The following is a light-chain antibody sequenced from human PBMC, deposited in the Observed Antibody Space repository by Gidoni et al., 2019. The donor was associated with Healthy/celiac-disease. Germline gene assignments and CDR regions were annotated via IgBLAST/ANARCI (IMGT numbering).Light chain of an antibody. J-gene: IGLJ3*02. CDR1: SLRSYY. Sequence: SSELTQDPAVSVALGQTVRITGQGDSLRSYYASWYQQKPGQAPVRVIYGKNNRPSGIPDRFSGSNSGNTASLTITGAQAEDEADYYCNSRDSSGNHLYWVFGGGTKLTVL. CDR3: NSRDSSGNHLYWV. CDR2: GKN. V-gene: IGLV3-19*01.